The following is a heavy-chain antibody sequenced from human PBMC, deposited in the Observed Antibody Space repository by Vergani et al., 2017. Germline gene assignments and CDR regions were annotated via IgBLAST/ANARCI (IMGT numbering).Heavy chain of an antibody. D-gene: IGHD2-2*01. CDR3: AHTVRGVVPVTFDY. V-gene: IGHV2-5*01. J-gene: IGHJ4*02. CDR1: GFSLNTYRVG. Sequence: QITLKESGPTLVKPTQTLTLTCTFSGFSLNTYRVGVAWIRQPPGKALEWLALIYYNDDKRYNPSLKSRLTITKDTSKNQLVLTLTNMDPVDTATYFCAHTVRGVVPVTFDYWGPGSLVTVSS. CDR2: IYYNDDK.